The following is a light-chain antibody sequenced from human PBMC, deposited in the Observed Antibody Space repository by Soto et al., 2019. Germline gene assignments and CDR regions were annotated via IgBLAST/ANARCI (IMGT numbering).Light chain of an antibody. CDR1: QSVSSSY. J-gene: IGKJ5*01. Sequence: EIVLTQSPGTLSLSPGERATLSCRASQSVSSSYLAWYQQKPGQAPRLLIYGASSRATGIPDRFSGSGSGTDFTLTISRLEPEDFAVYYCQHYHSFSITFGQGTRLEIK. CDR3: QHYHSFSIT. V-gene: IGKV3-20*01. CDR2: GAS.